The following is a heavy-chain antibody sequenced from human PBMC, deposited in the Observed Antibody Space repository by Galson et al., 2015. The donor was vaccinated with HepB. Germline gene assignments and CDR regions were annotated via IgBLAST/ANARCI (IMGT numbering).Heavy chain of an antibody. Sequence: SLRLSCAASGFTFSGSAMHWVRQTSGKGLEWLGRIRSKANGFATAYAASVKGRFTIFRDDSKNTALLQMNSLKTEDTAVYYCTRGKQLVRRDTYYYYYYYMDVWGKGTTVTVSS. D-gene: IGHD6-13*01. CDR3: TRGKQLVRRDTYYYYYYYMDV. CDR2: IRSKANGFAT. J-gene: IGHJ6*03. CDR1: GFTFSGSA. V-gene: IGHV3-73*01.